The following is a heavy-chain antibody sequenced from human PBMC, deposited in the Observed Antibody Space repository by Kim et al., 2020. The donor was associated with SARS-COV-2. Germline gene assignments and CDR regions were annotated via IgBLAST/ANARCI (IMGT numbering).Heavy chain of an antibody. D-gene: IGHD6-13*01. J-gene: IGHJ4*02. V-gene: IGHV3-23*01. Sequence: GDAVKDRFTISRDKSTTTRYLQMNSLRAEDTAVYYCAKNAGTAADYYFDYWGQGTLATVSS. CDR3: AKNAGTAADYYFDY.